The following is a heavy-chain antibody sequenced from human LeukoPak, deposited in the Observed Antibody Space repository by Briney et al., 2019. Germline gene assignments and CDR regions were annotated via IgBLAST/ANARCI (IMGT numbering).Heavy chain of an antibody. CDR3: ARENAVAGTRGNFDP. CDR1: GGSISSYY. CDR2: IYYSGST. V-gene: IGHV4-59*01. J-gene: IGHJ5*02. Sequence: PSETLSLTCTVSGGSISSYYWSWIRQPPGKGLEWIGYIYYSGSTNYNPSLKSRVTISVDTSKNQFSLKLSSVTAADTAVYYCARENAVAGTRGNFDPWGQGTLVTVSS. D-gene: IGHD6-19*01.